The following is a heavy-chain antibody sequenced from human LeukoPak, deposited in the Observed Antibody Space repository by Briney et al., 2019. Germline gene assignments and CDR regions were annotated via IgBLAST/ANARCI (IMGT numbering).Heavy chain of an antibody. V-gene: IGHV1-69*13. CDR2: IIPIFGTA. D-gene: IGHD5-24*01. Sequence: GASVTVSFKGSGGTFISYAISWVGQAPGQGGEWMGGIIPIFGTANYAQKFQGRVTITADESTSTAYMELSSLRSEDTAVYYCARGAGYSTLPYYYGMDVWGKGTTVTVSS. J-gene: IGHJ6*04. CDR1: GGTFISYA. CDR3: ARGAGYSTLPYYYGMDV.